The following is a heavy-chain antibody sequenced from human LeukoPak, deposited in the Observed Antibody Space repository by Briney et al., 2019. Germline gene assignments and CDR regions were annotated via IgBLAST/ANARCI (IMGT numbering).Heavy chain of an antibody. D-gene: IGHD3-22*01. J-gene: IGHJ5*02. V-gene: IGHV1-69*05. CDR2: IIPIFGTA. Sequence: GASVKVSCKASGGTFSSYAISWVRQAPGQGLEWMGGIIPIFGTANYAQKFQGRVTITTDESTSTAYMELSSLRSEDTAVYYCAREVRDYYDSSGYLPLSWFDPWGQGTLVTVSS. CDR3: AREVRDYYDSSGYLPLSWFDP. CDR1: GGTFSSYA.